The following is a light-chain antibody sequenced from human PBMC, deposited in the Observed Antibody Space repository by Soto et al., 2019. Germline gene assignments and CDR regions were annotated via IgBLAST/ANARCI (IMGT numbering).Light chain of an antibody. CDR2: GAS. CDR1: QSVSSSY. J-gene: IGKJ5*01. Sequence: IVLTQSPGTLSLSPGETATLSCRASQSVSSSYLAGYQQKPGQAPRLLIYGASSRATGIPDRFSGSGSGTDFTLTISRLEPEDFAVYYCQQYGSSPGFGQGTRLEI. CDR3: QQYGSSPG. V-gene: IGKV3-20*01.